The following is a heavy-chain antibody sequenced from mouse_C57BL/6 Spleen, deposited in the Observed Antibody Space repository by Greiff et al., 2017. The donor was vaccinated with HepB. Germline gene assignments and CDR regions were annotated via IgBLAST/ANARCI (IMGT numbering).Heavy chain of an antibody. CDR3: ARGIITTVVADFDY. CDR1: GYSFTDYN. D-gene: IGHD1-1*01. V-gene: IGHV1-39*01. J-gene: IGHJ2*01. CDR2: IKPNYGTT. Sequence: EVQLQHSGPELVKPGASVKISCKASGYSFTDYNMNWVKQSNGKSLEWIGVIKPNYGTTSYNQKFKGKATLTVDQSSSTAYMQLNSLTSEDSAVYYCARGIITTVVADFDYWGQGTTLTVSS.